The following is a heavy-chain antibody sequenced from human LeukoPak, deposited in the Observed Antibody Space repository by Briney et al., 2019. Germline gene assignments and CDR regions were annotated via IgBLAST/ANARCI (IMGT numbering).Heavy chain of an antibody. CDR3: AKDGEGHDYGDY. Sequence: GGSLRLSCAASGFTFSSYGMHWVRQAPGKGLEWVAVISYDGSNKYYADSVKGRFTISRDNSKNTLYLQMNSLRAEDTAVYYCAKDGEGHDYGDYWGQGTLVTVSS. CDR1: GFTFSSYG. CDR2: ISYDGSNK. J-gene: IGHJ4*02. V-gene: IGHV3-30*18.